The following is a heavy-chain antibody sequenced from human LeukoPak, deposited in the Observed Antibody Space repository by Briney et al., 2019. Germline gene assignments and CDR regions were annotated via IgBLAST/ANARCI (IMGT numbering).Heavy chain of an antibody. J-gene: IGHJ4*02. CDR3: ARGLMMAVAGRGEFHY. D-gene: IGHD6-13*01. V-gene: IGHV4-59*01. CDR1: GGSISSYY. Sequence: SETLSLTCTVSGGSISSYYWSWIRQPPGKGLEWIGYIYYSGSTNYNPSLKSRVTISLDTSKNQFSLKLSSVTAADTAVYYCARGLMMAVAGRGEFHYWGQGTLVSVSS. CDR2: IYYSGST.